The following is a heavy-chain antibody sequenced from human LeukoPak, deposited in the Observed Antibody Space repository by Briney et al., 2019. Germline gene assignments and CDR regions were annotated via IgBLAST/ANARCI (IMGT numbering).Heavy chain of an antibody. D-gene: IGHD3-16*01. V-gene: IGHV1-8*01. CDR1: GYTFSSYD. CDR3: ARGRNERDLRLLLY. J-gene: IGHJ4*02. CDR2: MNPNSGNT. Sequence: ASVKVSCKASGYTFSSYDINWVRQATGQGLEWMGWMNPNSGNTGYAQKLQGRLIMTTNTSMSTAYMELSSLTSEDTAMYYCARGRNERDLRLLLYWGQGTLVTVSS.